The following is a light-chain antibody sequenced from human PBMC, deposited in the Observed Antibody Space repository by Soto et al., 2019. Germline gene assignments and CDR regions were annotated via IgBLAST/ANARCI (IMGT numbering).Light chain of an antibody. CDR3: HQYYDGPYT. Sequence: EILMTQSPATLSVSPGERATLSCRASQSVSSNVAWYQQIPGKAPRLLIYGASTRESGIPVRFSGSGSGTEFTLTISSLQSEDFAVYYCHQYYDGPYTFGQGTKVDI. CDR1: QSVSSN. J-gene: IGKJ2*01. CDR2: GAS. V-gene: IGKV3-15*01.